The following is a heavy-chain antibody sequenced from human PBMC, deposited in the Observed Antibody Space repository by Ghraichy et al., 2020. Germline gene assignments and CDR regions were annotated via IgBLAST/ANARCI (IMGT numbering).Heavy chain of an antibody. V-gene: IGHV3-23*01. CDR2: ISGSGGST. CDR1: GFTFSSYA. CDR3: AKDLDIVVVPGEDAFDI. J-gene: IGHJ3*02. Sequence: LSLTCAASGFTFSSYAMSWVRQAPGKGLEWVSAISGSGGSTYYADSVKGRFTISRDNSKNTLYLQMNSLRAEDTAVYYCAKDLDIVVVPGEDAFDIWGQGTMVTVSS. D-gene: IGHD2-2*01.